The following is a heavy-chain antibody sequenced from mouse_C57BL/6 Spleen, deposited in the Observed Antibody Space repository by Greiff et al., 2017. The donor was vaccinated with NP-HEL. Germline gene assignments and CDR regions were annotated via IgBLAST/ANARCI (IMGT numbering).Heavy chain of an antibody. D-gene: IGHD2-2*01. CDR2: ISYSGST. J-gene: IGHJ4*01. Sequence: ESGPGMVKPSQSLSLTCTVTGYSITSGYDWHWIRHFPGNKLEWMGYISYSGSTNYNPSLKSRISITHDTSKNHFFLKLNSVTTEDTATYYCARGGYDEAMDYWGQGTSVTVSS. CDR3: ARGGYDEAMDY. V-gene: IGHV3-1*01. CDR1: GYSITSGYD.